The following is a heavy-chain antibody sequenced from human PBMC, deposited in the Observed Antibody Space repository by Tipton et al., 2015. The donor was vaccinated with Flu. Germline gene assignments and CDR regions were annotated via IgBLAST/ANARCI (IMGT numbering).Heavy chain of an antibody. CDR3: AKDLPATGSLGY. CDR2: IHYSGST. CDR1: GDSITIGDYY. Sequence: TLSLTCTVSGDSITIGDYYWNWIRQHPGKGLEWIGYIHYSGSTYYNPSLKSRLTISVDTSKNQFSLRLTSVTAADTAVYFCAKDLPATGSLGYWGQGMLVTVSS. V-gene: IGHV4-31*03. D-gene: IGHD2-15*01. J-gene: IGHJ4*02.